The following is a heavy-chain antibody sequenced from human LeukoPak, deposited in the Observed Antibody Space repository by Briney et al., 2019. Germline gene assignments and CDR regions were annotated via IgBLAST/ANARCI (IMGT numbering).Heavy chain of an antibody. J-gene: IGHJ4*02. CDR1: GFTFSDAW. D-gene: IGHD4-17*01. CDR3: TTDLGDYGDYIRC. V-gene: IGHV3-15*01. CDR2: IKSNIDDETT. Sequence: GGSLRLSCAASGFTFSDAWMSWVRQAPGKGLEWVGRIKSNIDDETTDYAAPVKGRFTISRDDSKNTLYLQMNSLKAEDAAVYYCTTDLGDYGDYIRCWGQGTLVTVSS.